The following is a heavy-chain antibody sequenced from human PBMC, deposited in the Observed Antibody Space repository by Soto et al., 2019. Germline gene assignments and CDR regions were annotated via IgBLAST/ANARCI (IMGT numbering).Heavy chain of an antibody. CDR3: TRENNSFDC. V-gene: IGHV1-46*01. Sequence: ASVKVSCKASGYTFTDQYIHWVRQAPGQGLEWMGMIHPSGGSTTYAQIFQGRVSMTMDTSTTTVYMDLSSLKSEDTAMYYCTRENNSFDCWGQGTLVTVSS. CDR2: IHPSGGST. CDR1: GYTFTDQY. J-gene: IGHJ4*02. D-gene: IGHD1-20*01.